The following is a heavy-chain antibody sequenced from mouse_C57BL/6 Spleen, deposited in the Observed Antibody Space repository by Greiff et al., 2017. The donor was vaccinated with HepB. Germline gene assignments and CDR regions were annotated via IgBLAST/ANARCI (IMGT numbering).Heavy chain of an antibody. Sequence: VQLQQSGAELAKPGASVKLSCKASGYTFTSYWMHWVKQRPGQGLEWIGYINPSSGYTKYNQKFKYKATLTADKSSSTAYMQLSSLTYEDSAVYYCARGDGYIAYWGQGTLVTVSA. CDR3: ARGDGYIAY. CDR1: GYTFTSYW. J-gene: IGHJ3*01. CDR2: INPSSGYT. D-gene: IGHD2-3*01. V-gene: IGHV1-7*01.